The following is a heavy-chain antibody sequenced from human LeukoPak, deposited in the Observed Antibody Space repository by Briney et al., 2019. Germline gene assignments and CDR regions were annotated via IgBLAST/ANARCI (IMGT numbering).Heavy chain of an antibody. CDR3: ARDHHAVAALDY. J-gene: IGHJ4*02. CDR1: GYTFTRYG. V-gene: IGHV1-18*01. CDR2: ISAYNGNT. Sequence: ASVTVSYKASGYTFTRYGISWVRQAPGQGLQWMGWISAYNGNTNYAQKLQGRVTMTTDTSTSTAYMELRSLRSDDTAVYYCARDHHAVAALDYWGQGTMVTVSS. D-gene: IGHD6-19*01.